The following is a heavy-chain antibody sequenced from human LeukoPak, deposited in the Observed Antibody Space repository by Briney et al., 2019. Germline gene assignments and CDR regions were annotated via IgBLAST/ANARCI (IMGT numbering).Heavy chain of an antibody. Sequence: SETLSLTCTVSGGSISSSSYYWGWIRQPPGKGLEWIGSIYYSGSTYYNPSLKSRVTISVDTSKNQFSLKLSSVTAADTAVYYCARGLSGQQLAPAAFYGMDVWGQGTTVTVSS. V-gene: IGHV4-39*07. CDR1: GGSISSSSYY. D-gene: IGHD6-13*01. CDR3: ARGLSGQQLAPAAFYGMDV. J-gene: IGHJ6*02. CDR2: IYYSGST.